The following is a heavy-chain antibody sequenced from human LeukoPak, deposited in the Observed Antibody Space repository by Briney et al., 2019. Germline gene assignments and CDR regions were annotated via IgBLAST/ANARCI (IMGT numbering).Heavy chain of an antibody. Sequence: PSETLSLTCTVSGGSISSYYWSWIRQPAGKGLEWIGRIYTSGSTNYNPSLKSRVTMSVDTSKNQFSLKLSSVTAADTAVYYCARNLECSSSSAFDPWGQGTLVTVSS. V-gene: IGHV4-4*07. CDR3: ARNLECSSSSAFDP. CDR2: IYTSGST. CDR1: GGSISSYY. J-gene: IGHJ5*02. D-gene: IGHD6-6*01.